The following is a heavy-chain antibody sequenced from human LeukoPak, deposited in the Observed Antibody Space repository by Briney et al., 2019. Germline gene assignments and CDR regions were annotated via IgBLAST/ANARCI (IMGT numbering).Heavy chain of an antibody. V-gene: IGHV1-69*13. D-gene: IGHD4-17*01. CDR3: ARLETTTPYYYYGMDV. CDR1: GGTFSSYA. CDR2: IIPIFGTA. Sequence: SVKVSCKASGGTFSSYAISWVRQAPGQGLEWMGGIIPIFGTANYAQKFQGRVTITADESTSTAYMELSSLRSEDTAVYYCARLETTTPYYYYGMDVWGQGTTVIVSS. J-gene: IGHJ6*02.